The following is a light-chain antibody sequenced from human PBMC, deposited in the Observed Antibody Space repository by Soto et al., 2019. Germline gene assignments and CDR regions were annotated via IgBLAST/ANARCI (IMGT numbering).Light chain of an antibody. CDR2: EVS. Sequence: QSVLTQPASVSGSPGQSITISCTGSTSDVGGFNYVSWYQHHPGKAPKIMIYEVSYRPSGVSNCFSGSKSGNTASLTISGLQAEDEADYYCSSYTSISTYVFGTGTKVTVL. CDR3: SSYTSISTYV. J-gene: IGLJ1*01. V-gene: IGLV2-14*01. CDR1: TSDVGGFNY.